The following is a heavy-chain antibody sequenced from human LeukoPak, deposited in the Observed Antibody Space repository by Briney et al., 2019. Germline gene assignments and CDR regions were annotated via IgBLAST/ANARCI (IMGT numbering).Heavy chain of an antibody. J-gene: IGHJ6*03. V-gene: IGHV1-2*02. Sequence: ASVKVSCKASGYTFTGYYMHWVRQAPGQGLEWMGWINPNSGGTNYAQKFQGRVTMTRDTSISTAYMELSRLRSDDTAVYYCARGGIAARLYYYYMDVWGKGTTVIVSS. CDR1: GYTFTGYY. CDR3: ARGGIAARLYYYYMDV. CDR2: INPNSGGT. D-gene: IGHD6-6*01.